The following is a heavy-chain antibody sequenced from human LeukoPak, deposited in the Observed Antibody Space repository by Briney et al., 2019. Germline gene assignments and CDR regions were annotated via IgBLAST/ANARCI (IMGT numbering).Heavy chain of an antibody. CDR3: AKVQRITMVRGVIHWFDP. J-gene: IGHJ5*02. CDR1: GFTFITYT. CDR2: ISSRSTYI. V-gene: IGHV3-21*04. D-gene: IGHD3-10*01. Sequence: KPGGSLRLSCAASGFTFITYTMNWVRQAPGKGLEWVSSISSRSTYIYYADSVMGRFTISRDNSKNTLYLQMNSLRAEDTAVYYCAKVQRITMVRGVIHWFDPWGQGTLVTVSS.